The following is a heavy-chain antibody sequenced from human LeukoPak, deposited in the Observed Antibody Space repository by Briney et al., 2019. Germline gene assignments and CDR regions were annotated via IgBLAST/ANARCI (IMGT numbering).Heavy chain of an antibody. J-gene: IGHJ5*02. CDR1: GFTFSSYA. D-gene: IGHD3-9*01. CDR3: ASSFAGFLTGLIIHLGWFDP. CDR2: ISGSGGST. V-gene: IGHV3-23*01. Sequence: GGSLRLSCAASGFTFSSYAMSWVRQAPGKGLEWVSAISGSGGSTYYADSVKGRFTISRDNSKNTLYLQMNNLRAEDTAVYYCASSFAGFLTGLIIHLGWFDPWGQGTLVTVSS.